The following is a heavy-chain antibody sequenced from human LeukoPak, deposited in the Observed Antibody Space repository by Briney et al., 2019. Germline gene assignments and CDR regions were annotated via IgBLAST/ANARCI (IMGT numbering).Heavy chain of an antibody. CDR1: GGSISNYY. V-gene: IGHV4-59*01. D-gene: IGHD1-20*01. Sequence: SETLSLTCTVSGGSISNYYWTWIRQPPGKGLEWIGYIYYSGSTNYNPSLKSRFTISLDTSRNQFSLRLSSVTAADTAVYYCARCNWKHGWFDPWGQGTLLTVSS. J-gene: IGHJ5*02. CDR2: IYYSGST. CDR3: ARCNWKHGWFDP.